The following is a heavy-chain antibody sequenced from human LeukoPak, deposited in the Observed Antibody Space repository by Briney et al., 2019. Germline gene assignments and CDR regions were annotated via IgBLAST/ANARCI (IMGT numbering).Heavy chain of an antibody. D-gene: IGHD3-22*01. Sequence: GGSLRLSCAASGFTFSSYAMSWVRQAPGKGLEWVSAISGSGGSTYYADSVKGRFTISRDNSKNTLYLQMNSLRAEDTAVYYCARDRFIDSSGYYTWWFDPWGQGTLVTVSP. CDR3: ARDRFIDSSGYYTWWFDP. J-gene: IGHJ5*02. V-gene: IGHV3-23*01. CDR2: ISGSGGST. CDR1: GFTFSSYA.